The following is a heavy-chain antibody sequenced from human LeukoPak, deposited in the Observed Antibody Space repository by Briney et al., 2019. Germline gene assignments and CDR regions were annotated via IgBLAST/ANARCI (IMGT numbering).Heavy chain of an antibody. CDR1: GFTFSSYG. D-gene: IGHD4-17*01. V-gene: IGHV3-30*18. J-gene: IGHJ4*02. CDR2: ISYDGSNK. Sequence: GGSLRLSCAASGFTFSSYGMHWVRQAPGKGLEWVAVISYDGSNKYYADSVKGRFTISGDNSKNTLYLQMNSLRAEDTAVYYCAKGTPLVTTLYYFDYWGQGTLVTVSS. CDR3: AKGTPLVTTLYYFDY.